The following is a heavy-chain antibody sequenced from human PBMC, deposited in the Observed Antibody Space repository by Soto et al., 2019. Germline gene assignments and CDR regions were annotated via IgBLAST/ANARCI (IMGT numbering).Heavy chain of an antibody. Sequence: SETLSLTCIVSGDSVSSFGSYWTWIRQRPGKGLEWIGYIYYSELTDYNPSLKSRVAISLDTSRNQFSLQLTSVTVADTAVYYCAKADDYDDHSFDPWGQGTLVTVSS. CDR3: AKADDYDDHSFDP. D-gene: IGHD4-17*01. CDR2: IYYSELT. V-gene: IGHV4-31*03. CDR1: GDSVSSFGSY. J-gene: IGHJ5*02.